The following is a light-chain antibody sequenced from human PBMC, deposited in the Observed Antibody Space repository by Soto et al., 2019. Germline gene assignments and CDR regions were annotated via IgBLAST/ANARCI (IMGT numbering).Light chain of an antibody. CDR2: TAS. CDR3: QQSYSTPPWT. J-gene: IGKJ1*01. V-gene: IGKV1-39*01. CDR1: QSISSY. Sequence: DIQMAQSPSSLSASVGDRVTITCRASQSISSYLTWYQQKPGKAPKLLIHTASSLQSGIPSRFSGSGSGTDFTLTISSLQPEDFATYYCQQSYSTPPWTFGQGTKVDI.